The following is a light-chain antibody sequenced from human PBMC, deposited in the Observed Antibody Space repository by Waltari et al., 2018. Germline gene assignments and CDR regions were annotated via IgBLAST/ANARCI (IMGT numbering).Light chain of an antibody. Sequence: EIVMTQSPATLSVSPGERATLSCRASQSVGVTLAWYQQKPCQAPNLLIYDTSTRATGVPAKFSGSGSGTEFTLTISSLQSEDFAIYYCQQYNLWPRTFGQGTRVEIK. CDR3: QQYNLWPRT. CDR1: QSVGVT. V-gene: IGKV3-15*01. J-gene: IGKJ1*01. CDR2: DTS.